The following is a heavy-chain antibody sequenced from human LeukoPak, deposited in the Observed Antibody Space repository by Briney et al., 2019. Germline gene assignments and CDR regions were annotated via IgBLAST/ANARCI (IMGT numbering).Heavy chain of an antibody. V-gene: IGHV3-7*01. D-gene: IGHD6-13*01. CDR2: IKQDGSEK. Sequence: GGSLRLSCAASGFTFSSYAMSWVRQAPGKGREWVANIKQDGSEKYYVDSVKGRFTISRDNAKNSLYLQMNSLRAEDTAVYYCASEYSSSWYRAVYFDYWGQGTLVTVSS. J-gene: IGHJ4*02. CDR1: GFTFSSYA. CDR3: ASEYSSSWYRAVYFDY.